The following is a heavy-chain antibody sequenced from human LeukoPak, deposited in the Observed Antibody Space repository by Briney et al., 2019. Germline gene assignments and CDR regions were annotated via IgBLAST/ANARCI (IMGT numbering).Heavy chain of an antibody. J-gene: IGHJ4*02. CDR2: ISSSSSYI. CDR3: ARDLWYSGYDPPY. Sequence: GSLRLSCAASGFTFSSYSMNWVRQAPGKGLEWVSSISSSSSYIYYADSVKGRFTISRDNAKNSLYLQMNSLRAEDTAVYYCARDLWYSGYDPPYWGQGTLVTVSS. D-gene: IGHD5-12*01. CDR1: GFTFSSYS. V-gene: IGHV3-21*01.